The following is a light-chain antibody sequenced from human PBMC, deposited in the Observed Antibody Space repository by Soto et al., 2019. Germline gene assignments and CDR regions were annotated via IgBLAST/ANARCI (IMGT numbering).Light chain of an antibody. V-gene: IGLV1-47*01. J-gene: IGLJ3*02. Sequence: QSVLTQPPSASGIPGQRVTISCSGSSSNIGSHSVYWFQQLPGTAPKVLIYRSNQRPSGVPDRLSGSQSGTSASLAISGLRSEDEADYYCAAWDNSVSGWVFGGGTKLTVL. CDR2: RSN. CDR1: SSNIGSHS. CDR3: AAWDNSVSGWV.